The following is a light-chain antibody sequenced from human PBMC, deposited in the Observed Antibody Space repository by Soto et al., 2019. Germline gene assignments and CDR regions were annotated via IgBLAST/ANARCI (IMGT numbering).Light chain of an antibody. CDR1: QIINSW. Sequence: DIQMTQSPSTLSASVGDRVTITCRASQIINSWLAWYQQKPGKAPNLLISKASTLESGVPSRFSGSGSGTEFTLTISSLQPDDFATYYCQQYKAYPWTFGQGTKLEIK. CDR3: QQYKAYPWT. J-gene: IGKJ2*02. V-gene: IGKV1-5*03. CDR2: KAS.